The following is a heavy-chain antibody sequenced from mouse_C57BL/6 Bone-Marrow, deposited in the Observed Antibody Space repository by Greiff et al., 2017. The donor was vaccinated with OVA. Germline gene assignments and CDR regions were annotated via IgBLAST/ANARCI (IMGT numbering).Heavy chain of an antibody. V-gene: IGHV1-64*01. CDR2: IHPNSGST. CDR1: GYTFTSYW. CDR3: ARAGKSTMTYYFDY. Sequence: QVQLKQPGAELVKPGASVKLSCKASGYTFTSYWMHWVKQRPGQGLEWIGMIHPNSGSTNYNEKFKSKATLTVDKSSSTAYMQLSSLTSEDSAVYYCARAGKSTMTYYFDYWGQGTTLTVSS. D-gene: IGHD2-4*01. J-gene: IGHJ2*01.